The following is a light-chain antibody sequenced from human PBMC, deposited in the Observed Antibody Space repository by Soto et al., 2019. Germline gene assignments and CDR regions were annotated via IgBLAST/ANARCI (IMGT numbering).Light chain of an antibody. V-gene: IGKV3-15*01. J-gene: IGKJ5*01. CDR1: QSVRNN. CDR3: QQYNNWPPIT. CDR2: YAS. Sequence: EIIMTQSPATLSVSPGERATLSCRASQSVRNNLAWYQQKPGQPPRLLIYYASTRATGIPARFSGSGSGTEFTLTISSLQSEDSALYYCQQYNNWPPITFGQGTRLEIK.